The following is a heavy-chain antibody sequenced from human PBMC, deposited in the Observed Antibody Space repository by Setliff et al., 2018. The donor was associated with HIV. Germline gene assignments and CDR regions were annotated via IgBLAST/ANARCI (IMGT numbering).Heavy chain of an antibody. CDR2: ISWDGGST. D-gene: IGHD2-21*01. Sequence: GGSLRLSCAASGFTFDDYTMHWVRQAPGKGLEWVSLISWDGGSTYYVDSVRGRFTISRDNAKNSMFLQMNTLRAEDTAVYYCARDAPHYCGGDCYRDYWGQGTLDTVSS. V-gene: IGHV3-43*01. CDR3: ARDAPHYCGGDCYRDY. CDR1: GFTFDDYT. J-gene: IGHJ4*02.